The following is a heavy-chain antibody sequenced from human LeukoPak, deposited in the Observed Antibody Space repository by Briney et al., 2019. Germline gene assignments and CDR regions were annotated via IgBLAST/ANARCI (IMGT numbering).Heavy chain of an antibody. V-gene: IGHV4-4*07. D-gene: IGHD1-26*01. CDR3: ARETVGTTRNDY. CDR1: GDSISSYY. J-gene: IGHJ4*02. CDR2: IYTREST. Sequence: SETLSLTCTVSGDSISSYYWSWVRQPAGKGLEWIGRIYTRESTYYNPSLKSRVTISLDTSKDQFSLKLTSVTAADTAIYYCARETVGTTRNDYWGQGTLVTVSS.